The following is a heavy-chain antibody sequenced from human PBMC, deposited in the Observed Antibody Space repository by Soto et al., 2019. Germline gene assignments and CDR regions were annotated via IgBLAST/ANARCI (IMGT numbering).Heavy chain of an antibody. Sequence: QVQLQESGPGLVKPSEALSLTCTVSGDSISSYYWSWIRQPPGKGLEWIGYISYSGTTNYNPSLKSRVTISVNTSKNQISLKLTSVTAADTAVYYCARVEMTTLGAFDIWGHGTMVTVSS. CDR1: GDSISSYY. V-gene: IGHV4-59*01. D-gene: IGHD4-17*01. J-gene: IGHJ3*02. CDR2: ISYSGTT. CDR3: ARVEMTTLGAFDI.